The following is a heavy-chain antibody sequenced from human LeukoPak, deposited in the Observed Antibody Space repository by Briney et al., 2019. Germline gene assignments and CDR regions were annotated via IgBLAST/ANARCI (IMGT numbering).Heavy chain of an antibody. J-gene: IGHJ4*02. D-gene: IGHD3-10*01. CDR3: AKDGETYYYASGNYFDY. Sequence: GGSLRLSCAASGFTFSSYSMNWVRQAPGKGLEWVSSISSSSSYIYYADSLKGRFTISRDNARSSLFLQMNSLRAEDTALYYCAKDGETYYYASGNYFDYWGQGILVTVSS. CDR1: GFTFSSYS. CDR2: ISSSSSYI. V-gene: IGHV3-21*01.